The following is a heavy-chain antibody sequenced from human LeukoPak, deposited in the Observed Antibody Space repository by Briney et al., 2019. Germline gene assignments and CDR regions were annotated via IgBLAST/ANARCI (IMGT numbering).Heavy chain of an antibody. D-gene: IGHD3-3*01. CDR3: ARAYDFWSGYSGFKNWFDP. CDR1: GGSISSGGYP. CDR2: IYHSGST. V-gene: IGHV4-30-2*01. J-gene: IGHJ5*02. Sequence: PSETLSLTCAVSGGSISSGGYPWGWFRHPPGKGLEGIGYIYHSGSTYYNPSLKSRVTISVDRSKNQFSLKLSSVTAADTAVYYCARAYDFWSGYSGFKNWFDPWGQGTLVTVSS.